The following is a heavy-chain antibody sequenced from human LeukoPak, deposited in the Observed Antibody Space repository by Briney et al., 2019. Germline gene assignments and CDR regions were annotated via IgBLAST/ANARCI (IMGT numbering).Heavy chain of an antibody. J-gene: IGHJ6*03. CDR3: ARAKYYGSGSYSALMDV. V-gene: IGHV3-21*01. CDR2: ISSSSSYI. D-gene: IGHD3-10*01. Sequence: GGSLRLSCAASGFTFSSYSMNWVRQAPGKGLEWVSSISSSSSYIYYADSLKGRFTISRDNAKNSLYLQMNSLRAEDTAVCYCARAKYYGSGSYSALMDVWGKGTTVTVSS. CDR1: GFTFSSYS.